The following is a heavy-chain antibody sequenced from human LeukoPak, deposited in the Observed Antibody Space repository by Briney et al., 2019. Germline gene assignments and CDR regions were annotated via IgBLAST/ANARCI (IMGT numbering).Heavy chain of an antibody. J-gene: IGHJ4*02. D-gene: IGHD3-22*01. V-gene: IGHV3-7*01. Sequence: PGGSLRLSCAASGFTFSSYWMSWVRQAPGKGLEWVANIKQDGSEKYYVDSVKGRFTISRDNAKNSLYLQMNSLRAEDTAVYYCARDWYDSSGYYFYYFGYWGQGTLVTVSS. CDR1: GFTFSSYW. CDR2: IKQDGSEK. CDR3: ARDWYDSSGYYFYYFGY.